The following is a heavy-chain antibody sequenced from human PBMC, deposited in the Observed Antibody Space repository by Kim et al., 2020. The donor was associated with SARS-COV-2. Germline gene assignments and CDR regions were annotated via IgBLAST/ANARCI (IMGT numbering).Heavy chain of an antibody. CDR3: AKDSGGDCSSTSCYVDYYYYGMDV. Sequence: GGSLRLSCAASGFTFDDYAMHWVRQAPGKGLEWVSGISWNSGSIGYADSVKGRFTISRDNAKNSLYLQMNSLRAEDTALYYCAKDSGGDCSSTSCYVDYYYYGMDVWGQGTTVTVSS. J-gene: IGHJ6*02. CDR2: ISWNSGSI. V-gene: IGHV3-9*01. CDR1: GFTFDDYA. D-gene: IGHD2-2*03.